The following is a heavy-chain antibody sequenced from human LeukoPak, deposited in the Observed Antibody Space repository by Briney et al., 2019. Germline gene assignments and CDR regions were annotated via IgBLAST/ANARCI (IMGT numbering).Heavy chain of an antibody. CDR3: AKLHSATITADFDH. Sequence: PGGSLRLSCVASGFTFSTYAMSWVRQAPGKGLEWVSGISIGGDYTYYADSVKGRFTISRDNSKNTLSLQMSNLRAEDTAIYYCAKLHSATITADFDHWGQGTLVTVSS. D-gene: IGHD1-14*01. CDR1: GFTFSTYA. V-gene: IGHV3-23*01. J-gene: IGHJ4*02. CDR2: ISIGGDYT.